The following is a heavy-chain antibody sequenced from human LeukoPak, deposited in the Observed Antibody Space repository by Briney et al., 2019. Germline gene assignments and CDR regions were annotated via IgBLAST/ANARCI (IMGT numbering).Heavy chain of an antibody. Sequence: SETLSLTCAVYGGSFSNYYWSWIRQPPGKELEWIGEINHSGSTNYNPSLKSRVTISVDTSKSQFSLKLSSVTAADTAVYYCARTPMVRGARGYYYMDVWGKGTTVTVSS. D-gene: IGHD3-10*01. CDR2: INHSGST. V-gene: IGHV4-34*01. CDR1: GGSFSNYY. J-gene: IGHJ6*03. CDR3: ARTPMVRGARGYYYMDV.